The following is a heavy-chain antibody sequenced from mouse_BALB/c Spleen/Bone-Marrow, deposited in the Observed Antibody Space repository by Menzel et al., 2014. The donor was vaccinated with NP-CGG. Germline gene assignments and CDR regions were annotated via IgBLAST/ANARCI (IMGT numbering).Heavy chain of an antibody. Sequence: EVQRVESGGGLVEPGGSLKLSCAASGFTFSYYAMSWVRQSPEKRLEWVAEISSGGSYTYYPDTVTGRFTISRDNAKNTLYLEMSSLRSEDTAMYYCARDRYSFDYWGQGTTLTVSS. CDR3: ARDRYSFDY. CDR1: GFTFSYYA. J-gene: IGHJ2*01. V-gene: IGHV5-9-4*01. CDR2: ISSGGSYT. D-gene: IGHD2-14*01.